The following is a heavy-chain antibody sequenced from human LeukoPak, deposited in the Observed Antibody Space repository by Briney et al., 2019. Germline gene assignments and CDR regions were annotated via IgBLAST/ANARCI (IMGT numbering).Heavy chain of an antibody. CDR2: IIPILGIA. V-gene: IGHV1-69*04. CDR1: GGTFSSYA. Sequence: EASVKVSCKASGGTFSSYAISWVRQAPGQGLEWMGRIIPILGIANYAQKFQGRVTITADKSTSTAYMELSSLRPDDTAVYYCVPSANYYYFDYWGQGTLVTVSS. J-gene: IGHJ4*02. CDR3: VPSANYYYFDY. D-gene: IGHD1-26*01.